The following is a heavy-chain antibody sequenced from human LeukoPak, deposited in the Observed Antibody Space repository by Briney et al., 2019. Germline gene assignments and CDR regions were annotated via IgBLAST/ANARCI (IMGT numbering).Heavy chain of an antibody. Sequence: PSETLSLTCTVSGGSISSYYWSWIRQPPGKGLEWIGYIYYSGSTNYNPSLKSRVTISVDTSKNQFPLKLSSVTAADTAVYYCARARGAAAIPLGYYYGMDVWGKGTTVTVSS. D-gene: IGHD6-13*01. CDR1: GGSISSYY. CDR2: IYYSGST. J-gene: IGHJ6*04. V-gene: IGHV4-59*01. CDR3: ARARGAAAIPLGYYYGMDV.